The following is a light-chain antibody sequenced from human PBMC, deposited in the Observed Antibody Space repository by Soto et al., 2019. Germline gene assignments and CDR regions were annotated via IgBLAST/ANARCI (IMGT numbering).Light chain of an antibody. J-gene: IGLJ1*01. V-gene: IGLV2-23*01. Sequence: QSVLTQPASVSGSPGQSITISCTGTSSDVGSYDLVSWYQQHPGKAPKFMIYEGSKRPSGVSNRFSGSKSGNTASLTISGLQAEDEAIYYCCSYAGNSTYVFGTGTRSPS. CDR3: CSYAGNSTYV. CDR2: EGS. CDR1: SSDVGSYDL.